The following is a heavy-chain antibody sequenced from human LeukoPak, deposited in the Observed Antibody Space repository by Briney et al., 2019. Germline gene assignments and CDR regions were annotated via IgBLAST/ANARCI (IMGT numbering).Heavy chain of an antibody. CDR1: GGSISSGSYY. Sequence: PSQTLSLTCTVSGGSISSGSYYWSWIRQPAGKGLEWIGRIYTSGSTYYNPSLKSRVTISVDTSKNQFSLKLSSVTAADTAVYYCARELASGDSSGSVFDYWGQGTLVTVSS. CDR3: ARELASGDSSGSVFDY. V-gene: IGHV4-61*02. D-gene: IGHD3-22*01. CDR2: IYTSGST. J-gene: IGHJ4*02.